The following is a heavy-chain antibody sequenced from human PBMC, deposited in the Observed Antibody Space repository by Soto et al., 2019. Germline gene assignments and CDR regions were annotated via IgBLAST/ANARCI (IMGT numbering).Heavy chain of an antibody. J-gene: IGHJ4*02. V-gene: IGHV4-59*01. CDR2: VYYTGST. CDR1: GDSISTFY. Sequence: ETLSLTCPVSGDSISTFYWGWMRQSPGKELEWIGYVYYTGSTNYNPSLKSRVTISVDRSKNQFSLKLTSANAADTAVYYCARGRTVRNYADDSSDYFYFFDYWGQGTQVTVS. D-gene: IGHD3-22*01. CDR3: ARGRTVRNYADDSSDYFYFFDY.